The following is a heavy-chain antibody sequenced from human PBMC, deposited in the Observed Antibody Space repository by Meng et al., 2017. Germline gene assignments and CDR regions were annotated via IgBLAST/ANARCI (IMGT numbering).Heavy chain of an antibody. J-gene: IGHJ4*02. CDR2: IDPISGVT. CDR3: ANDEDISVDGKLFGDY. Sequence: VRCVQGRGGVKSPGASGKASCKPFGSSVSAYFIHWLRQAPGQGLEWLGRIDPISGVTEYEHKFHGWVTVTGDTSISTDYLGLWRLTSEDTDVYYCANDEDISVDGKLFGDYWGQGTLVTVSS. V-gene: IGHV1-2*01. CDR1: GSSVSAYF. D-gene: IGHD1-1*01.